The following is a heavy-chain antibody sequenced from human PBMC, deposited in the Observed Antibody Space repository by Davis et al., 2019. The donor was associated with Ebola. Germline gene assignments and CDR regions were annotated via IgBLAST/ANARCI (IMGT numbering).Heavy chain of an antibody. V-gene: IGHV3-33*01. J-gene: IGHJ4*02. Sequence: PGGSLRLSCAASGFTFSSYGMHWVRQAPGKGLEWVAVIWYDGSNKYCADSVKGRFTISRDNSKNTLYLQMNSLRAEDTAVYYCARSPFSMWLIDYWGQGTLVTVSS. CDR2: IWYDGSNK. CDR3: ARSPFSMWLIDY. CDR1: GFTFSSYG. D-gene: IGHD6-19*01.